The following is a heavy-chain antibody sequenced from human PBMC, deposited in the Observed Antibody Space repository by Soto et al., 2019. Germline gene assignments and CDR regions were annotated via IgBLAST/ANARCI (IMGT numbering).Heavy chain of an antibody. V-gene: IGHV3-9*01. D-gene: IGHD1-26*01. J-gene: IGHJ6*02. CDR3: AKDISGRGSFYYYYGLDV. CDR1: GLTFDDYA. CDR2: ISWNSGSI. Sequence: EVQLVESGGGLVQPGRSLRLSCEASGLTFDDYAMHWVRQAPGKGLEWVSGISWNSGSIGYADSVKARFTISRDNAKHSLYLQMNSLRAEDTAFYYCAKDISGRGSFYYYYGLDVWGQGTSVTVS.